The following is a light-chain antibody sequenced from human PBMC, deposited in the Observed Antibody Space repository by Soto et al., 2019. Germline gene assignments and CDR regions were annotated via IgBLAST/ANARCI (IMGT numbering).Light chain of an antibody. V-gene: IGLV1-44*01. CDR3: AAWDDSLNGVV. J-gene: IGLJ2*01. Sequence: QSVLTQPPSASAPPGQRVTISCSGSSFNVGSNTVNWYQQVTGTAPKLLINSNNQRPSGVPDRFSGSKSGTSASLAISGLQSEDEADYYCAAWDDSLNGVVFGGGTKVTVL. CDR1: SFNVGSNT. CDR2: SNN.